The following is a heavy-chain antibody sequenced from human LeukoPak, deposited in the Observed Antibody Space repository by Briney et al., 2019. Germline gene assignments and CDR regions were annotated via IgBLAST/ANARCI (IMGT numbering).Heavy chain of an antibody. V-gene: IGHV5-10-1*01. CDR2: IDPSDSYT. Sequence: GESLRISCKGSGYSFTSYWISWVRPMPGKGLAWMGRIDPSDSYTNYSPSFQGHVTISADKSISTAYLQWSSLKASDTAMYYCARHSGYYYGSRTYYYGMDVWGKGTTVTVSA. D-gene: IGHD3-10*01. CDR3: ARHSGYYYGSRTYYYGMDV. J-gene: IGHJ6*04. CDR1: GYSFTSYW.